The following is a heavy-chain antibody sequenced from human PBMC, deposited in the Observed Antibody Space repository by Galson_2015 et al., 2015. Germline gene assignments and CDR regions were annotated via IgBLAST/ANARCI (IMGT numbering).Heavy chain of an antibody. J-gene: IGHJ4*02. D-gene: IGHD5-24*01. CDR2: ISYDGSNK. V-gene: IGHV3-30*18. CDR3: AKDPSRAGRLIFDY. Sequence: SLRLSCAASGFTFSSYGMHWVRQAPGKGLEWVAVISYDGSNKYYADSVKGRFTISRDNSKNTLYLQMNSLRAEDTAVYYCAKDPSRAGRLIFDYWGQGTLVTVSS. CDR1: GFTFSSYG.